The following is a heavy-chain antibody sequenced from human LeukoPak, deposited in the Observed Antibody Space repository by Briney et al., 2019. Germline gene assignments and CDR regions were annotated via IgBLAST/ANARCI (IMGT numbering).Heavy chain of an antibody. V-gene: IGHV3-7*01. CDR2: IKQDGSEK. Sequence: GSLRLSCAASGFTFSSYWMSWVRQAPGKGLEWVANIKQDGSEKYYVDSVKGRFTISRDNAKNSLYLQMNSLRAEDTAVYYCARDQGGYYDFWSGYPHDAFDIWGQGTMVTVSS. CDR1: GFTFSSYW. D-gene: IGHD3-3*01. CDR3: ARDQGGYYDFWSGYPHDAFDI. J-gene: IGHJ3*02.